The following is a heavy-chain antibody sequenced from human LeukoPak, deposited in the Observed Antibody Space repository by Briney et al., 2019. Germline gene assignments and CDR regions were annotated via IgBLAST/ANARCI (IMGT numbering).Heavy chain of an antibody. V-gene: IGHV3-23*01. CDR1: GFTFSNAW. Sequence: PGGSLRLSCAASGFTFSNAWMSWVRQAPGKGLEWVSAISGSGGSTYYADSVKGRFTISRDNSKNTLYLQMNSLRAEDTAVYYCAKDRDLGFGELQPFPNTYYYYYMDVWGKGTTVTISS. D-gene: IGHD3-10*01. CDR2: ISGSGGST. J-gene: IGHJ6*03. CDR3: AKDRDLGFGELQPFPNTYYYYYMDV.